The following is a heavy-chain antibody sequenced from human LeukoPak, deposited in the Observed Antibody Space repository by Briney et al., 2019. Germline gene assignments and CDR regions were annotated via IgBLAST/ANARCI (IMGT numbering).Heavy chain of an antibody. Sequence: PGGSLRLSCAASGFTFSSYAMSWVRQAPGKGLEWVSAISDSGGSTYYADSVKGRFTISRDNSKNTLYLQMNSLRAEDTAVYYCAKGPSGDFWSGYYISGTYFDYWGQGTLVTVSS. CDR1: GFTFSSYA. J-gene: IGHJ4*02. D-gene: IGHD3-3*01. CDR2: ISDSGGST. V-gene: IGHV3-23*01. CDR3: AKGPSGDFWSGYYISGTYFDY.